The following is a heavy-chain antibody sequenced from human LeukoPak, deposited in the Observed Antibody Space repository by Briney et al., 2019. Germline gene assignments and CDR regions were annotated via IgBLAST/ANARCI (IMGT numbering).Heavy chain of an antibody. D-gene: IGHD3-22*01. V-gene: IGHV3-48*04. CDR1: GFTFSSYS. J-gene: IGHJ4*02. CDR2: ISSSSSTI. CDR3: ARDLPYYDSSGYYPNY. Sequence: PGGSLRLSCAASGFTFSSYSMNWVRQAPGKGLEWVSYISSSSSTIYYADSVKGRFTISRDNAKNSLYLQMNSLRAEDTAVYYCARDLPYYDSSGYYPNYWGQGTLVTVSS.